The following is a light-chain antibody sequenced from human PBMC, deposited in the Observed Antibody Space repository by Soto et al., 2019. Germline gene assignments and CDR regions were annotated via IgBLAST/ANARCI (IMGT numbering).Light chain of an antibody. CDR3: QQYNNWPST. V-gene: IGKV3-15*01. CDR2: GAS. Sequence: EKVMTQSPATLSVSPGERATLSCRASQSVSSNLAWYQQKPGQAPRLLIYGASTRATGSPARFSGSGSGTEFTLTISSLQSEDFAVDYCQQYNNWPSTFGQGTRLEIK. J-gene: IGKJ5*01. CDR1: QSVSSN.